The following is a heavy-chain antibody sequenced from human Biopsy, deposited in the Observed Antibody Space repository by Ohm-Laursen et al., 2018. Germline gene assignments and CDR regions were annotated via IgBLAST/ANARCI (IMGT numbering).Heavy chain of an antibody. D-gene: IGHD3-16*01. J-gene: IGHJ6*02. V-gene: IGHV1-2*02. CDR3: VRSRAGGATWGMDV. CDR1: GYTFTGYY. Sequence: ASVKVSCKASGYTFTGYYLHWVRQAPGQGLEWMGWINPDNGGTIHAQKFQGRVTVTRDTSISTAYVEVTSLRSDDTAVYYCVRSRAGGATWGMDVWGQGTTVIVSS. CDR2: INPDNGGT.